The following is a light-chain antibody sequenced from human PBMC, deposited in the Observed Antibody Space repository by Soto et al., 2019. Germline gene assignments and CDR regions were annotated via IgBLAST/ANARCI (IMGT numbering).Light chain of an antibody. J-gene: IGKJ5*01. CDR2: DAS. Sequence: EIVLTQSPATLSLSQGERATLSCRAIQSVIIILALYQQRPGQAPRLLIHDASPRAAGIPARFSGSGFGTDFTLTISSLEPEDAAVYYCQQRSNWPPITFGQGTRLEIK. V-gene: IGKV3-11*01. CDR3: QQRSNWPPIT. CDR1: QSVIII.